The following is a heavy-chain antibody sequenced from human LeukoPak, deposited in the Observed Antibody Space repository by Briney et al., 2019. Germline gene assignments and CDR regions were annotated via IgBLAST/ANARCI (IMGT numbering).Heavy chain of an antibody. D-gene: IGHD3-22*01. Sequence: GGSLRLSCAASGFTFSDYYMSWIRQAPGKGLEWVSYISSSGSTIYYADSAKGRFTISRDNAKNSLYLQMNSLRAEDTAVYYCARCPYYYDSSGYYLNWFDPWGQGTLVTVSS. CDR2: ISSSGSTI. V-gene: IGHV3-11*01. J-gene: IGHJ5*02. CDR3: ARCPYYYDSSGYYLNWFDP. CDR1: GFTFSDYY.